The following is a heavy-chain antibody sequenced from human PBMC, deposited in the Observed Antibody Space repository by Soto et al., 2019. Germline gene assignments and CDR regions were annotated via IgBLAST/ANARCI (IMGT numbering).Heavy chain of an antibody. D-gene: IGHD6-13*01. J-gene: IGHJ4*02. V-gene: IGHV3-7*01. CDR3: VTADRGTAAGVTVQ. CDR1: GFTLSTYW. Sequence: EVQVVESGGGLVQPGGSLRLSCAASGFTLSTYWMTWVRQAPGKGLEWVANIKQDGSEKYYVDSVKGRFTVSRDNAKNSLYLQMNSLRTADTAVYYCVTADRGTAAGVTVQWGQGTLVTVSS. CDR2: IKQDGSEK.